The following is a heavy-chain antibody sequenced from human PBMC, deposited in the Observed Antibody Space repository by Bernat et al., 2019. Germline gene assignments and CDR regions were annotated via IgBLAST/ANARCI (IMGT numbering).Heavy chain of an antibody. J-gene: IGHJ5*02. Sequence: QVQLQQSGPGLVKPSQTLSLTCPISGDSVSSNSAAWNWIRQSPSGGLEWLGRTYDRFNWYNDYAVSVTSRITTSPDTSKNQFSMQLNYVPHDDKAVYYCARERADVVVVVAASNWFDPWGQGTLVTVSS. CDR3: ARERADVVVVVAASNWFDP. D-gene: IGHD2-15*01. CDR2: TYDRFNWYN. CDR1: GDSVSSNSAA. V-gene: IGHV6-1*01.